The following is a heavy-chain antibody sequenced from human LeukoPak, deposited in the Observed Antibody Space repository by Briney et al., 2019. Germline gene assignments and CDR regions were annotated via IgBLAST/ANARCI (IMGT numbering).Heavy chain of an antibody. CDR2: ISSSGSTM. J-gene: IGHJ4*02. V-gene: IGHV3-48*03. CDR1: GFTPSSCV. Sequence: GGSLTLSCAACGFTPSSCVLNWVRQAPGRGVEGVSYISSSGSTMCYADSVKGSFTNSRDNAKNSLYLQMNSLKAEDTTVYYCAKDYLTIGATYYFDYWGQGTLVTVSS. CDR3: AKDYLTIGATYYFDY. D-gene: IGHD1-26*01.